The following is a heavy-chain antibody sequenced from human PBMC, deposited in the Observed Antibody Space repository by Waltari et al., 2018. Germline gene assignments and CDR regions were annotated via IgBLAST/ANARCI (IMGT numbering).Heavy chain of an antibody. CDR3: ARDRGRGLYLDS. CDR2: VHRSGRT. V-gene: IGHV4-4*02. J-gene: IGHJ4*02. Sequence: QLQLQQSGPGLVKPSESLSLTCAVSYDSMGERDFWSWVRQSPGQGLEWLGQVHRSGRTNYNPSLASRVTISVDTSKNQFSLKVPSPTAADTAIYYCARDRGRGLYLDSWGPGTLVTVSP. CDR1: YDSMGERDF. D-gene: IGHD2-15*01.